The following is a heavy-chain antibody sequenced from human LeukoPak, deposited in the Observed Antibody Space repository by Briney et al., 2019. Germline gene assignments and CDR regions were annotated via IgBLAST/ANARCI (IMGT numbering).Heavy chain of an antibody. CDR1: GGSISSYY. D-gene: IGHD6-13*01. CDR2: IYYSGST. J-gene: IGHJ4*02. Sequence: SETLSLTCTVSGGSISSYYWSWIRQPPGKGLEWIGYIYYSGSTNYNPSLKSRVTISVDTSKNQFSLKLSSVTAADTAVYYCARIIGAAAVQTFDYWGQGTLVTVSS. V-gene: IGHV4-59*08. CDR3: ARIIGAAAVQTFDY.